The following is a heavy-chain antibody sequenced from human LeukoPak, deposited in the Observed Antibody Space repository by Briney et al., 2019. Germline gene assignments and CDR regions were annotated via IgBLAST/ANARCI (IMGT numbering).Heavy chain of an antibody. D-gene: IGHD2-2*01. Sequence: GGSLRLSCAASGFTFSSYWMSWVRQAPGKGLEWVSAISGSGGSTYYADSVKGRFTISRDNSKNTLYLQMNSLRAEDTAVYYCAKDCSSTSCYNWFDPWGQGTLVTVSS. CDR1: GFTFSSYW. CDR3: AKDCSSTSCYNWFDP. J-gene: IGHJ5*02. V-gene: IGHV3-23*01. CDR2: ISGSGGST.